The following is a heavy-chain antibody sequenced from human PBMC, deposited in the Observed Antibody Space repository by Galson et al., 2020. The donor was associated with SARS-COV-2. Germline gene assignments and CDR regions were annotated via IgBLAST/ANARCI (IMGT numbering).Heavy chain of an antibody. CDR3: ARVGGFCSGGSCYSDY. V-gene: IGHV3-11*04. D-gene: IGHD2-15*01. CDR2: ISSSGSTI. J-gene: IGHJ4*02. CDR1: GFSVSNTY. Sequence: GGSLRLSCTASGFSVSNTYMTWVSQAPGKGLEWVSYISSSGSTIYYADPVKARFTISRDNAKNSLYLQMNSLRAEDTAVYYCARVGGFCSGGSCYSDYWGQGTLVTVSS.